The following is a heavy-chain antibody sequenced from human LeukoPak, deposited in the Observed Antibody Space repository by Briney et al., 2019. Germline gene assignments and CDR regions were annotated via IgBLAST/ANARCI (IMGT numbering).Heavy chain of an antibody. D-gene: IGHD6-13*01. J-gene: IGHJ4*02. V-gene: IGHV4-34*01. CDR3: ARGLIAAAVQFDY. Sequence: SETLSLTCAVYGGSFGGYYWSWIRQPPGKGLEWIGEINHSGSTNYNPSLKSRVTISVDTSKNQFSLKLSSVTAADTAVYYCARGLIAAAVQFDYWGQGTLVTVSS. CDR2: INHSGST. CDR1: GGSFGGYY.